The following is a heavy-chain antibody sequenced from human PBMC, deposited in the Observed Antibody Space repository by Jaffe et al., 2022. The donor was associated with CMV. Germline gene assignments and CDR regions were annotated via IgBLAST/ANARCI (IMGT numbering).Heavy chain of an antibody. CDR3: AKDHKSRTTVTTFGSPFPHYYGMDV. CDR2: ISYDGSNK. D-gene: IGHD4-17*01. CDR1: GFTFSSYG. J-gene: IGHJ6*02. V-gene: IGHV3-30*18. Sequence: QVQLVESGGGVVQPGRSLRLSCAASGFTFSSYGMHWVRQAPGKGLEWVAVISYDGSNKYYADSVKGRFTISRDNSKNTLYLQMNSLRAEDTAVYYCAKDHKSRTTVTTFGSPFPHYYGMDVWGQGTTVTVSS.